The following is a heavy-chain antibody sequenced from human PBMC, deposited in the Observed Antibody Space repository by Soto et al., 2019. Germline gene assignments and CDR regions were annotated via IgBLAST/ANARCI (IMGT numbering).Heavy chain of an antibody. D-gene: IGHD6-13*01. V-gene: IGHV1-18*01. J-gene: IGHJ6*02. CDR3: ARDFTGIAAATKGNHYYYYGMDV. CDR1: GYTFTSYG. CDR2: ISAYNGNT. Sequence: ASVKVSCKASGYTFTSYGISWVRQAPGQGLEWMGWISAYNGNTNYAQKLQGGVTMTTDTSTSTAYMELRSLRSDDTAVYYCARDFTGIAAATKGNHYYYYGMDVWGQGTTVTSP.